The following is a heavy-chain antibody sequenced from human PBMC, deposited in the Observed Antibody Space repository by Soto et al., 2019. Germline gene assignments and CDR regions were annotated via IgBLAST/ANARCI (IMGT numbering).Heavy chain of an antibody. J-gene: IGHJ3*02. CDR3: AKDLDCSRISCYDAFDI. CDR1: GFTFSSYA. CDR2: ISGSGGST. V-gene: IGHV3-23*01. Sequence: EVQLLESGGGLVQPGGSLRLSCAASGFTFSSYAMSWVRQAPGKGLEWVSAISGSGGSTYYADSVKGRFTISRDNSKNKLYLQMHSLRAEDTAVYYCAKDLDCSRISCYDAFDIWGQGTMVTVSS. D-gene: IGHD2-2*01.